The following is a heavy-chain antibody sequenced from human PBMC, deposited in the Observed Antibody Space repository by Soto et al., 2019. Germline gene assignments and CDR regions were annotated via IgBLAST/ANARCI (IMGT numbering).Heavy chain of an antibody. J-gene: IGHJ5*02. Sequence: ASVQLSCPSSGSTFASSGISCVRQAPGQGLEWMGWIGAYNGNTNYAQKLQGRVTMTTDTSTSTAYMELRSLRSDDTVVYYCARAFWGWFDPWGQGTRVNVSA. CDR3: ARAFWGWFDP. V-gene: IGHV1-18*04. D-gene: IGHD3-16*01. CDR1: GSTFASSG. CDR2: IGAYNGNT.